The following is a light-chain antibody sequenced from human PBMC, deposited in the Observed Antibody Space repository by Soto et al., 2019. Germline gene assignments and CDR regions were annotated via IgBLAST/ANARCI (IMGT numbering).Light chain of an antibody. CDR3: RSKDSSLSGLV. V-gene: IGLV1-40*01. CDR1: SSDIGAGYI. J-gene: IGLJ3*02. CDR2: DNT. Sequence: QSVLTQPPSVSGAPGQRVTISCTGTSSDIGAGYIVHWYQQHPGTAPKLLIFDNTNRPSGVPDRFSGSNSGTTASLAITGLQAEDEADYYCRSKDSSLSGLVFGGGTKVTVL.